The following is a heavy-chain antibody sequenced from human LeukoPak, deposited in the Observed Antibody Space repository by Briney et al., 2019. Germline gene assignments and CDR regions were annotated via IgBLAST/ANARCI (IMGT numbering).Heavy chain of an antibody. D-gene: IGHD3-22*01. CDR1: GFTFSSYW. J-gene: IGHJ3*02. Sequence: GGSLRFSCAASGFTFSSYWRTWFRQAPGKGLKWVAKKREDGSEKNYLESMKGRFTISRDNAKNSLYLQMNSLRAEDTAIYYCARYYYNNDGYSEDAFDIWGQGTMVTVSS. V-gene: IGHV3-7*01. CDR3: ARYYYNNDGYSEDAFDI. CDR2: KREDGSEK.